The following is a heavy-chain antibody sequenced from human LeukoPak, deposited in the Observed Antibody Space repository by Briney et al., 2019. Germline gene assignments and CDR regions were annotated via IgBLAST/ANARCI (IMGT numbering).Heavy chain of an antibody. J-gene: IGHJ4*02. D-gene: IGHD2-2*03. V-gene: IGHV3-49*03. Sequence: GGSLRLSCTASGFTFGDYAMSWFRQAPGKGLEWVGFIRSKAYGGTTEYAASVKGRFTISRDDSKSIAYLQMNSLKTEDTAVYYCAKDSGYCSSTSCETLDYWGQGTLVTVSS. CDR1: GFTFGDYA. CDR2: IRSKAYGGTT. CDR3: AKDSGYCSSTSCETLDY.